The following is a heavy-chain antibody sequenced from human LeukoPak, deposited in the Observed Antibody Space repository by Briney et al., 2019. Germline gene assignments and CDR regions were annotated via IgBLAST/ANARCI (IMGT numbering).Heavy chain of an antibody. J-gene: IGHJ4*02. D-gene: IGHD2-15*01. CDR2: ISGSGGST. V-gene: IGHV3-23*01. Sequence: PGGSLRLSCAASGFSFSDHYMDWVRQAPGKGLEWVSAISGSGGSTYYADSVKGRFTISRDNSKNTLYLQMNSLRAEDTAVYYCAKVSGSGGTKYQPFDYWGQGTLVTVSS. CDR1: GFSFSDHY. CDR3: AKVSGSGGTKYQPFDY.